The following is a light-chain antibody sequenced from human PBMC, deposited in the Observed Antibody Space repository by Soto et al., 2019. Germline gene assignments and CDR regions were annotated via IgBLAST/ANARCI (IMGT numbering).Light chain of an antibody. CDR1: RNIERW. CDR2: NAS. CDR3: QYCDTRWP. V-gene: IGKV1-5*01. J-gene: IGKJ1*01. Sequence: DTRMTQSPSTLSASVGDSVTITCRASRNIERWLAWYQHKPGKPPKLLILNASTLGSGVPSRFSGSGSGTEFTLTISSLQTDDFATYYCQYCDTRWPFGQGTKVEVK.